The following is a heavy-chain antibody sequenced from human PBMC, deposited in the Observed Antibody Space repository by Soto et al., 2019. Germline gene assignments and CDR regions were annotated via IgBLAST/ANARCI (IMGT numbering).Heavy chain of an antibody. J-gene: IGHJ4*02. D-gene: IGHD6-19*01. CDR3: AKDLRNSLSTGWYGVSY. CDR2: ISGGGTT. V-gene: IGHV3-23*01. Sequence: EVQLLESGGGLVQPGGSLRLSCAASGFTFSNYAMSWVRQAPGKGLEWVSAISGGGTTYYADSVKGRFTISRDKSKNTLYLQMNSLRAEDTAVYYCAKDLRNSLSTGWYGVSYWGQGTLVTVSS. CDR1: GFTFSNYA.